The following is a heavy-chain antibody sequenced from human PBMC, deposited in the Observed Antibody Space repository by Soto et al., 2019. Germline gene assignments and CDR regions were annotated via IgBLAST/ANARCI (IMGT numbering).Heavy chain of an antibody. CDR1: GFTVNINY. Sequence: GGSMRLSCAASGFTVNINYMSWVRQAPGRGLESVSIIYSGDSTYYADSVKGRFTISRDISKNTLYLQMNSLRAEDTAVYYCAREGLIGRGYSHGYDYWGLGTLVTVS. J-gene: IGHJ4*02. V-gene: IGHV3-53*01. CDR2: IYSGDST. CDR3: AREGLIGRGYSHGYDY. D-gene: IGHD5-18*01.